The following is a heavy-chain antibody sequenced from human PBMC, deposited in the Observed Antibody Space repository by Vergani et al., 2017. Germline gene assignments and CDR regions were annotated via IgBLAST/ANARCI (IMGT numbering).Heavy chain of an antibody. CDR1: GFTFDDYT. J-gene: IGHJ4*02. V-gene: IGHV3-43*01. CDR2: ISWDGGST. CDR3: ARDTVTGSRYFDY. D-gene: IGHD6-19*01. Sequence: EVQLVESGGVVVQPGGSLRLSCAASGFTFDDYTMHWVRQAPGKGLEWVSLISWDGGSTYYADSVKGRFTISRDNSKNSLYLQMNNLRTEDTALYYCARDTVTGSRYFDYWGQGTLVTVSS.